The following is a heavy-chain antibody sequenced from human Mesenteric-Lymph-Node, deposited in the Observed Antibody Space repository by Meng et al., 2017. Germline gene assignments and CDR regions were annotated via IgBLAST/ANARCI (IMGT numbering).Heavy chain of an antibody. CDR1: GFTFSSYG. CDR2: IWYDGSNK. D-gene: IGHD3-22*01. J-gene: IGHJ4*02. CDR3: ARDLRSHYYDSSGYLEDY. Sequence: GESLKISCAASGFTFSSYGMHWVRQAPGKGLEWVAVIWYDGSNKYYADSVKGRFTISRDNAKNSLYLQMNSLRAEDTAVYYCARDLRSHYYDSSGYLEDYWGQGTLVTVSS. V-gene: IGHV3-33*01.